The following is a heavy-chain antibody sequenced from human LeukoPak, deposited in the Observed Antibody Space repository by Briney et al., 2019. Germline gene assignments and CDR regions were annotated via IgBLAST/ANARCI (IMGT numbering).Heavy chain of an antibody. J-gene: IGHJ6*02. CDR1: GGSISSSSYY. Sequence: PSETLSLTCTVSGGSISSSSYYWGWIRQPPGKGLEWIGSIYYSGSTYYNPSLKSRVTISVDTSKNQFSLKLSSVTAADTAVYYCARSISSSWYNYYYGMDVWGQGTTVTVS. V-gene: IGHV4-39*07. CDR2: IYYSGST. CDR3: ARSISSSWYNYYYGMDV. D-gene: IGHD6-13*01.